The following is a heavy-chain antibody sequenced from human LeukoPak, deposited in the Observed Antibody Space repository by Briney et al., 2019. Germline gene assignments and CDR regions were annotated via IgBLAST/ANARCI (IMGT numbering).Heavy chain of an antibody. D-gene: IGHD3-16*01. Sequence: SETLSLTCTVSGGSISSYYWSWIRQPPGKGLEWIGYIYYSGSTNYNPSLKSRVTISVDTSENQFSLKLSSVTAADTAVYYCARWTWGNFDYWGQRTLVTVSS. J-gene: IGHJ4*02. V-gene: IGHV4-59*01. CDR3: ARWTWGNFDY. CDR2: IYYSGST. CDR1: GGSISSYY.